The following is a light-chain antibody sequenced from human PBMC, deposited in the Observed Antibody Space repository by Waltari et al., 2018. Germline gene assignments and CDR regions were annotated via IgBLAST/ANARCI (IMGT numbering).Light chain of an antibody. CDR3: QQYDSYWT. J-gene: IGKJ1*01. CDR2: KAS. V-gene: IGKV1-5*03. CDR1: QSVNSW. Sequence: DIQMTQSPSTLSASVGARVTIPCRASQSVNSWVAWYQQKPGKAPKLLIFKASNLESGVPSRFSGSGSGTEFTLTISSLQPDDFATYHCQQYDSYWTFGQGTKVEIK.